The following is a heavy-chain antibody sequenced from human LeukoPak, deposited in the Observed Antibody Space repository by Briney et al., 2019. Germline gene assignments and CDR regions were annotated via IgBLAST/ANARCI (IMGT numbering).Heavy chain of an antibody. Sequence: GGSLTLSCAASGFTFSGYSMNWVRQAPGKGLEWVSTISSSSSYIYYADSVKGRFTISRDNAKNSLYLQMNSLRAEDTAVYYCASAGSGLYWGQGTLVTVSS. CDR3: ASAGSGLY. J-gene: IGHJ4*02. D-gene: IGHD6-19*01. V-gene: IGHV3-21*01. CDR2: ISSSSSYI. CDR1: GFTFSGYS.